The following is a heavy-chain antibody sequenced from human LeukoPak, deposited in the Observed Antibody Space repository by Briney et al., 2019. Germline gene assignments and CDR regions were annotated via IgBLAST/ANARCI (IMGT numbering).Heavy chain of an antibody. CDR1: GFSFSGYG. J-gene: IGHJ4*02. CDR3: ARGSKTAGTIYSFDY. Sequence: PVGSLRLSCAAPGFSFSGYGMSWVRQGPGKGLEWVSGISVSVDSTYYADSVKGRFTISRDNSKNTVYLQMNSLRAEDTAVYYCARGSKTAGTIYSFDYWGQGTLVTVSS. V-gene: IGHV3-23*01. CDR2: ISVSVDST. D-gene: IGHD6-13*01.